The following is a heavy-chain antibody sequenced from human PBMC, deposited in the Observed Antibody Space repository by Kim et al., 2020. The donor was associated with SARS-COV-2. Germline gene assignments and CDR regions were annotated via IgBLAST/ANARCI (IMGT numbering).Heavy chain of an antibody. J-gene: IGHJ4*02. CDR3: ARDWEWLQFSD. V-gene: IGHV3-11*01. CDR2: ISTSGSTI. Sequence: GGSLRLSCAASGFTFSDHYMTWIRQAPGKGLEWVSYISTSGSTINYADSVKGRFTISRDNAKNSLYLQMNSLRAEDTAVYYCARDWEWLQFSDWGQGTLVTVSS. D-gene: IGHD5-12*01. CDR1: GFTFSDHY.